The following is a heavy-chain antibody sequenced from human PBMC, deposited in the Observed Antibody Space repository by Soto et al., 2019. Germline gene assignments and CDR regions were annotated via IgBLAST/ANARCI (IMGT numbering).Heavy chain of an antibody. CDR2: IYYSGST. J-gene: IGHJ4*02. CDR3: ARRAVTTPFYY. D-gene: IGHD4-17*01. Sequence: SETLSLTCAVSGGSISSGGYSWSWIRQPPGKGLEWIGSIYYSGSTYYNPSLKSRVTISVDTSKNQFSLKLSSVTAADTAVYYCARRAVTTPFYYWGQGTLVTAPQ. V-gene: IGHV4-30-2*03. CDR1: GGSISSGGYS.